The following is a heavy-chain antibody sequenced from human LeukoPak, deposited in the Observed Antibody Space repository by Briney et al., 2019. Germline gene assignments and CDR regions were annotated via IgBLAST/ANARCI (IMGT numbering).Heavy chain of an antibody. J-gene: IGHJ3*02. V-gene: IGHV3-11*04. CDR3: ARDTSPAIAATGYDAFDI. D-gene: IGHD6-13*01. CDR2: ISYSGSTI. CDR1: GFTFSDYY. Sequence: GGSLRLSCAASGFTFSDYYMSWIRQAPGKGLEWVSYISYSGSTIYYADSVKGRFTISRDNAKNSLYLQMNSLRVEDTAVYYCARDTSPAIAATGYDAFDIWGQGTMVIVSS.